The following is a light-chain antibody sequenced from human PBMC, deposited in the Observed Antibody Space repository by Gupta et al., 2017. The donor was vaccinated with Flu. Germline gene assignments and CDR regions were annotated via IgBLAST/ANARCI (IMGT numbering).Light chain of an antibody. V-gene: IGLV2-14*01. Sequence: SCDVGGNNYGSWYQHPACKAPKLMIYEVNNRPSGVSSLFSVSKAGNTASLTISGLQAEGDANEYCSSYSSSSTSWVFGGGTKLTVL. J-gene: IGLJ3*02. CDR2: EVN. CDR1: SCDVGGNNY. CDR3: SSYSSSSTSWV.